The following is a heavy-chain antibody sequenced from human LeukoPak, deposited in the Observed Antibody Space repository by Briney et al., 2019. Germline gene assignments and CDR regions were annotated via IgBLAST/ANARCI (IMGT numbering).Heavy chain of an antibody. CDR2: INPNSGGI. J-gene: IGHJ4*02. CDR3: ARDRMGATGTTSPSSSPNYYFDY. CDR1: GYTFTGYY. Sequence: ASVKVSCKASGYTFTGYYMHRVRQAPGQGLERMGWINPNSGGINYAQTIQGRVTMTRDTSISTAYMERNRLRSDDTAVYYCARDRMGATGTTSPSSSPNYYFDYRGQGTLVTVSS. V-gene: IGHV1-2*02. D-gene: IGHD1-7*01.